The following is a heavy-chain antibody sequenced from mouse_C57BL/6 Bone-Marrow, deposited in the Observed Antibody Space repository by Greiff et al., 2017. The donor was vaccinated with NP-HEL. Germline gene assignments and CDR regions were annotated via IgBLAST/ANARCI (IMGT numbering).Heavy chain of an antibody. V-gene: IGHV1-69*01. J-gene: IGHJ1*03. CDR2: IDPSDSYT. Sequence: VQLQQSGAELVMPGASVKLSCKASGYTFTSYWMHCVKQRPGQGLEWIGEIDPSDSYTNYNQKFKGKSTLTVDKSSSTAYMQLSSLTSEDSAVYYCAREDPLYGSSPDWYFDVWGTGTTVTVSS. CDR1: GYTFTSYW. D-gene: IGHD1-1*01. CDR3: AREDPLYGSSPDWYFDV.